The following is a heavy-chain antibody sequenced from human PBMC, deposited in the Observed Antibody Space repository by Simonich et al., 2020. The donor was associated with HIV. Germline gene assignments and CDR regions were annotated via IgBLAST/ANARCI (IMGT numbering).Heavy chain of an antibody. J-gene: IGHJ3*02. CDR2: KAQYGREK. CDR1: GFTFSNYW. CDR3: ARAASVVDFDI. D-gene: IGHD2-15*01. Sequence: EVQLVESGGGLVRPGGSLRLSCAASGFTFSNYWMSWDVQPPGKGRDGVAKKAQYGREKYYVDSVKGRFTISRDNAKNTLYLQMNSLRADDTALYYCARAASVVDFDIWGQGTMVTVSS. V-gene: IGHV3-7*01.